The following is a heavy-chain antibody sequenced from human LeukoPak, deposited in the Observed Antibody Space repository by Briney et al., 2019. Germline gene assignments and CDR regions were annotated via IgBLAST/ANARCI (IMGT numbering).Heavy chain of an antibody. CDR1: GGSFSGYY. V-gene: IGHV4-34*01. CDR3: ARKSMLNYCSGGSCYPRAFGSGKAYYFDY. Sequence: SETLSLTCAVYGGSFSGYYWSWIRQPPGKGLEWIGEINHSGSTNYNPSLKSRVTISVDTSKNQFSLKLSSVTAADTAVYYCARKSMLNYCSGGSCYPRAFGSGKAYYFDYWGQGTLVTVSS. J-gene: IGHJ4*02. CDR2: INHSGST. D-gene: IGHD2-15*01.